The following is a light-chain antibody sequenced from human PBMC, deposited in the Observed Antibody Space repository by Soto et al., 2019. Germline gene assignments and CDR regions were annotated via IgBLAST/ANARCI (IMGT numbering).Light chain of an antibody. CDR3: QVWDRSSDVV. V-gene: IGLV3-21*02. J-gene: IGLJ2*01. CDR1: NIGGKS. CDR2: DDR. Sequence: SYELTQPPAVSVAPGQTATIPCGGSNIGGKSVHWYRQRPDQDPVLVLYDDRDRPSGIPERLSGSNSGDTATLTISRVEAGDEADYYCQVWDRSSDVVFGGGTQLTVL.